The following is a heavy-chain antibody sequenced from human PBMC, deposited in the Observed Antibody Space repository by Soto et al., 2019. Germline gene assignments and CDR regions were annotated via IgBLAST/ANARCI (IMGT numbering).Heavy chain of an antibody. J-gene: IGHJ4*02. Sequence: SETLSLTCSVSGGPFSSSDDYWGWIRQPPGKGLEWIGSIYYSGSTYYNPSLKSRVTISVDTSNNQFSLKLSSVTAADTAVYYCARLEKETRFDYWGQGTLVTVSS. D-gene: IGHD3-3*01. CDR3: ARLEKETRFDY. V-gene: IGHV4-39*01. CDR1: GGPFSSSDDY. CDR2: IYYSGST.